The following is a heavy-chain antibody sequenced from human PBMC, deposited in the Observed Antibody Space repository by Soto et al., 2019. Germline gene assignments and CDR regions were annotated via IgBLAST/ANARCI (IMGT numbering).Heavy chain of an antibody. CDR3: ARDGEGADIVVVPAAIYSFDY. J-gene: IGHJ4*02. CDR1: GFTFSSYA. D-gene: IGHD2-2*01. Sequence: QVQLVESGGGVVQPGRSLRLSCAASGFTFSSYAMHWVRQAPCKGLEWVAVISYDGSNKYYADSVKGRFTISRDNSKNTLYLQMNSLRAEDKAVYYCARDGEGADIVVVPAAIYSFDYWGQGTLVNVSS. CDR2: ISYDGSNK. V-gene: IGHV3-30-3*01.